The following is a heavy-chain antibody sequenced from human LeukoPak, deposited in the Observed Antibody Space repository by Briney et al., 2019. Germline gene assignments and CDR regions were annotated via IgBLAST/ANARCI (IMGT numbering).Heavy chain of an antibody. J-gene: IGHJ4*02. V-gene: IGHV3-23*01. CDR2: ISGNGGRT. CDR1: GFTFSNYA. CDR3: TRVGYIDEGIDY. D-gene: IGHD5-24*01. Sequence: GGSLRLSCAASGFTFSNYAMAWVRQAPGKGLEWVSAISGNGGRTYSADSVQGRFTISRDNSKNSLYLQMNSLRAEDTAIYYCTRVGYIDEGIDYWGQGTLVTVSS.